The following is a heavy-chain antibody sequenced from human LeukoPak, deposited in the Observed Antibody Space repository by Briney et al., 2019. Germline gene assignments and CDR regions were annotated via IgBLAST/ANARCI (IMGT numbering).Heavy chain of an antibody. CDR2: INHGGST. D-gene: IGHD3-16*01. J-gene: IGHJ5*02. Sequence: SETLSLTCAVYGGSFSGYYWSWIRQPPGKGLEWIGEINHGGSTNYNPSLKSRVTISVDTSKNQFSLKLSSVTAADTAVYYCARGWVSYDYVWGSSRPLPWFDPWGQGTLVTVSS. CDR1: GGSFSGYY. V-gene: IGHV4-34*01. CDR3: ARGWVSYDYVWGSSRPLPWFDP.